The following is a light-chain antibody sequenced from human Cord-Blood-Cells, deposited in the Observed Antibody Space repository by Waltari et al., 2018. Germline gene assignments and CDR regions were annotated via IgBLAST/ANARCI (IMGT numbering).Light chain of an antibody. CDR3: CSQAGSGTWV. Sequence: QSALTQPASVSGSPGQSITISCTGTSSDVGSYNLVSWYQQHPGKAPKLMIYEGSKRHLRVSHRFAGSKSGNTASLTVAGIQAEDEADYCCCSQAGSGTWVFVGGTKLTVL. J-gene: IGLJ3*02. CDR1: SSDVGSYNL. CDR2: EGS. V-gene: IGLV2-23*01.